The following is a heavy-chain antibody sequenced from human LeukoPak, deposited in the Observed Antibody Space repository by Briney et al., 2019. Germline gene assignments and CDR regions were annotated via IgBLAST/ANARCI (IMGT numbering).Heavy chain of an antibody. CDR1: GGSLSGYY. D-gene: IGHD5-24*01. J-gene: IGHJ6*03. V-gene: IGHV4-34*01. CDR2: INHSGST. Sequence: SETLSLTCAVYGGSLSGYYWSWIRQPPGKGLEWIGEINHSGSTNYNPSLKSRVTISVDTSKNQFSLKLSSVTAADTAVYYCARGHRNVEVDYYYMDVWGKGTTVTVSS. CDR3: ARGHRNVEVDYYYMDV.